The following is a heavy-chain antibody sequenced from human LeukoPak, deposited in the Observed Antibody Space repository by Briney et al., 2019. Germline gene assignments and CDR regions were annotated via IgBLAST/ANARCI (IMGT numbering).Heavy chain of an antibody. CDR1: GGTFSSYA. J-gene: IGHJ4*02. CDR2: IIPIFGTA. D-gene: IGHD6-13*01. Sequence: GASVKVSCKASGGTFSSYAISWVRQAPGQGLEWMGGIIPIFGTANYAQKFQGRVTITADESTSTAYMELSSLRSEDTAVYYCASLTAAEYYFDYWGQGTLVTVSS. V-gene: IGHV1-69*13. CDR3: ASLTAAEYYFDY.